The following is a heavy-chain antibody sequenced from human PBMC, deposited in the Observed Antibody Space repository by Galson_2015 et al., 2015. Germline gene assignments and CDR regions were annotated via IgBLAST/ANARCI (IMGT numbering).Heavy chain of an antibody. CDR2: IIPIFGTA. J-gene: IGHJ4*02. CDR1: GGTFSSYA. D-gene: IGHD3-22*01. V-gene: IGHV1-69*13. Sequence: SVKVSCKASGGTFSSYAISWVRQAPGQGLEWMGGIIPIFGTANYAQKFQGRVTITADESTSTAYMELSSLRSEDMAVYYCASSDYYDSSGYYQKPYYFDYWGQGTLVTVSS. CDR3: ASSDYYDSSGYYQKPYYFDY.